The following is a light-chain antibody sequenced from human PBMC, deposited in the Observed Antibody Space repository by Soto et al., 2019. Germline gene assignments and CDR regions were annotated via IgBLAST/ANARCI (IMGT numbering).Light chain of an antibody. CDR1: QSVSSNY. J-gene: IGKJ2*01. CDR3: QLYGSSPPRYT. Sequence: EIVLTQSPGTLYLSPGERATLSCRASQSVSSNYLAWYQQKRGQAPRLLIYAASARATGIPDRFSGSGSGTDFTLTISRLEPEDFAVYFCQLYGSSPPRYTFGPGTKLEIK. V-gene: IGKV3-20*01. CDR2: AAS.